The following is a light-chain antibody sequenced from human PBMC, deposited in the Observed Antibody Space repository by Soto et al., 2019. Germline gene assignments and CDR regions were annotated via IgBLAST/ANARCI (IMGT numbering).Light chain of an antibody. CDR1: QSVSNNY. CDR2: GAS. CDR3: QQYGSSPRT. V-gene: IGKV3-20*01. Sequence: EIVLTQSPGTLSLSPGERVTLSCRASQSVSNNYLAWYQQKPGQAPRLLIHGASSRATGIPDRFSGSGSGTDFSLTISRLEPEDFAVHYCQQYGSSPRTFGGGTKVEIK. J-gene: IGKJ4*01.